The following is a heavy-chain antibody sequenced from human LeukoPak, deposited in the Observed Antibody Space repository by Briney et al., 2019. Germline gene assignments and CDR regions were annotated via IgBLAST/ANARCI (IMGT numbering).Heavy chain of an antibody. Sequence: SETLSLTCTVSGGSISSCSYYWGWIRQPPGKGLEWIGSIYYSGSTYYNPSLKSRVTISVDTSKNQFSLKLSSVTAADTAVYYCASQLRKQQLVLGSYWYFDLWGRGTLVTVSS. CDR2: IYYSGST. D-gene: IGHD6-13*01. CDR1: GGSISSCSYY. V-gene: IGHV4-39*01. CDR3: ASQLRKQQLVLGSYWYFDL. J-gene: IGHJ2*01.